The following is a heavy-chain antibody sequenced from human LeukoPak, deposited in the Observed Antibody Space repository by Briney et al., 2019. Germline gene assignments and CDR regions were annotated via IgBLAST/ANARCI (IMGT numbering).Heavy chain of an antibody. Sequence: GSLRLSCAASGFTFSSYAMSWVRQAPGKGLEWVSAISGSGGSTYYADSVKGRFTISRDNSKNTLYLQMNSLRAEDTAVYYCAKEAPRSWESPVWTDYYFDYWGQGTLVTVSS. CDR2: ISGSGGST. D-gene: IGHD3-16*01. CDR1: GFTFSSYA. CDR3: AKEAPRSWESPVWTDYYFDY. V-gene: IGHV3-23*01. J-gene: IGHJ4*02.